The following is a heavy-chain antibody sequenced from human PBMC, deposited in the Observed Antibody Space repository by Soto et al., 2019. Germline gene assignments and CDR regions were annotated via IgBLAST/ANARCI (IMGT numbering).Heavy chain of an antibody. J-gene: IGHJ4*02. CDR1: GFTFSNYA. D-gene: IGHD4-17*01. CDR3: ARDLGNNYGSFAY. CDR2: VSYDGSNK. V-gene: IGHV3-30-3*01. Sequence: LRLSCVASGFTFSNYAMNWVRQAPGKGLEWVAVVSYDGSNKYYADSVKGRITISRDNSRNTLYLQMNNLRAEDTAMYYCARDLGNNYGSFAYWGQGTLVTVSS.